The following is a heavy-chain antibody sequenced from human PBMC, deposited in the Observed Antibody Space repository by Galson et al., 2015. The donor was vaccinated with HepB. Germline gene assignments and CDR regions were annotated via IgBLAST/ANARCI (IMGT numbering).Heavy chain of an antibody. D-gene: IGHD6-13*01. CDR1: GFTFSSYA. CDR3: ARVRAGPLDY. V-gene: IGHV3-30-3*01. Sequence: SLRLSCAASGFTFSSYAMHWVRQAPGKGLEWVAVISYDGSNKYYADSVKGRFTISRDNSKNTLYLQMNSLRAEDTAVYYCARVRAGPLDYWGQGTLVTVSS. J-gene: IGHJ4*02. CDR2: ISYDGSNK.